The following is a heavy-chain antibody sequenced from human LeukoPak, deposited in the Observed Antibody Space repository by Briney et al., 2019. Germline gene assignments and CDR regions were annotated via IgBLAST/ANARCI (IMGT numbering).Heavy chain of an antibody. CDR1: GGSISNYY. D-gene: IGHD3-22*01. J-gene: IGHJ4*02. V-gene: IGHV4-59*01. CDR2: ISYSGNT. CDR3: ARGVGSGYTDY. Sequence: SETLSLTCTVSGGSISNYYWTWIRQPPGKGLEWIGFISYSGNTNYNPSLKSRVTISLDTSKNEFSLKLISVTAADTAVYYCARGVGSGYTDYWGQGALVTVSS.